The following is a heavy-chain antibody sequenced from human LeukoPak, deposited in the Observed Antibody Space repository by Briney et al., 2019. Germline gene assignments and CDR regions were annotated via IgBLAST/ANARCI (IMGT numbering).Heavy chain of an antibody. CDR3: ARHKDFGDYPLDY. V-gene: IGHV4-59*01. Sequence: ASETLSLTCTVSGGSIRSYYWSWIRQSPGRGLEWIGYIFYNGNTNYNPSLKSRLTISVDMSKNHFSLKLNFVTAADTAIYYCARHKDFGDYPLDYWGQGILVSVSS. D-gene: IGHD4-17*01. J-gene: IGHJ4*02. CDR2: IFYNGNT. CDR1: GGSIRSYY.